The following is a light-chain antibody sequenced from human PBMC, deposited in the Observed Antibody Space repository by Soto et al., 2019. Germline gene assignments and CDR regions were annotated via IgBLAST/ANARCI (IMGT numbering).Light chain of an antibody. V-gene: IGLV2-14*01. Sequence: QSVLTQPASVSGSPGQSITISCTGTSSDVGASNYVSWYQQHPGKAPKLMIYEVSHRPSGVSNLFSGSKSGNTASLTISGLRAEDEADYYCSSYTSNGVYVFGTGTNVTVL. CDR3: SSYTSNGVYV. J-gene: IGLJ1*01. CDR2: EVS. CDR1: SSDVGASNY.